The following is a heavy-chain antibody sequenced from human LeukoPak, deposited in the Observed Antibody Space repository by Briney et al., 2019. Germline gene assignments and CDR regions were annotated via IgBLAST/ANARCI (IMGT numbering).Heavy chain of an antibody. J-gene: IGHJ5*02. V-gene: IGHV4-4*07. D-gene: IGHD6-19*01. CDR1: GGSISSFY. Sequence: SETLSLTCTVSGGSISSFYWSWIRQPAGKGLEWIGRSSTTGNTNYNPSLRSRVTMSVDTSKNQFSLKLSSVTAADTAVYYCARAQTSGWYGESDPWGQGTLVTVFS. CDR2: SSTTGNT. CDR3: ARAQTSGWYGESDP.